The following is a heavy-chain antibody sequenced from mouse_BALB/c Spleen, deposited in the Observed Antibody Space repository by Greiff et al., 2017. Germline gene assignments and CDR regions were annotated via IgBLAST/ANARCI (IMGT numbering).Heavy chain of an antibody. D-gene: IGHD2-4*01. CDR2: INPDSSTI. CDR1: GFDFSRYW. Sequence: EVKLVESGGGLVQPGGSLKLSCAASGFDFSRYWMSWVRQAPGKGLEWIGEINPDSSTINYTPSLKDKFIISRDNAKNTLYLQMSKVRSEDTALYYCARPTYYDYDKGAMDYWGQGTSVTVSS. V-gene: IGHV4-1*02. CDR3: ARPTYYDYDKGAMDY. J-gene: IGHJ4*01.